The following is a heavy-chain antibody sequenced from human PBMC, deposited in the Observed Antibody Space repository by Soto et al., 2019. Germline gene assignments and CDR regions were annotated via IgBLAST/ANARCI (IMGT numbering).Heavy chain of an antibody. CDR2: IIPIFGTA. CDR3: ARDSRYYYDSGGYYGGAAFDI. CDR1: GGTFSSYA. V-gene: IGHV1-69*13. Sequence: SVKVSCKASGGTFSSYAISWVRQAPGQGLEWMGGIIPIFGTANYAQKFQGRVTITADESTSTAYMELSSLRSEDTAVYYCARDSRYYYDSGGYYGGAAFDIWGQGTMVTVSS. J-gene: IGHJ3*02. D-gene: IGHD3-22*01.